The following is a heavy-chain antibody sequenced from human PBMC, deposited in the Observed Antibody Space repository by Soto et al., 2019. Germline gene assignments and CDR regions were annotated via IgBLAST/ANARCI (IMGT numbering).Heavy chain of an antibody. CDR1: GYTFTSYA. J-gene: IGHJ5*02. CDR2: INAGNGNT. D-gene: IGHD6-19*01. V-gene: IGHV1-3*01. CDR3: ARSDSSGWYGANWFDP. Sequence: ASVKVSCTASGYTFTSYAMHWVRQAPGQRLEWMGWINAGNGNTKYSQKFQGRVTITRDTSASTAYMELSSLRSEDTAVYYCARSDSSGWYGANWFDPWGQGTLVTVSS.